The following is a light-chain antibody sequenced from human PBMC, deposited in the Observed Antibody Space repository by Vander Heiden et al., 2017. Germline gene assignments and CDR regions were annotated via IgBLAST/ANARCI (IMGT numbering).Light chain of an antibody. CDR3: QQYGSSPLT. CDR2: GAS. V-gene: IGKV3-20*01. CDR1: QSVSSSY. Sequence: DIVLTQSPGTLSLSPGERATLSCRASQSVSSSYLAWYQQKPGQAPRLLIYGASSRATGIPDRFSGSGSGTDFTLTISRLEPEDFAVYYCQQYGSSPLTFTGGTKVEIK. J-gene: IGKJ4*01.